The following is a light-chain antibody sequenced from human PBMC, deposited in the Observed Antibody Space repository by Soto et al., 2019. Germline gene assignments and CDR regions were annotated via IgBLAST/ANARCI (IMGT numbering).Light chain of an antibody. CDR2: GAY. CDR3: QQYGSSPTWT. V-gene: IGKV3-20*01. CDR1: QSVSSN. J-gene: IGKJ1*01. Sequence: EIVMTQSPATLSVSPGERATLSCRASQSVSSNVAWYQQRPGQAPRLLIYGAYSRATGIPDRFSGSGSGTDFTLTISRLEHEDFAVYYCQQYGSSPTWTFGQGTKVDIK.